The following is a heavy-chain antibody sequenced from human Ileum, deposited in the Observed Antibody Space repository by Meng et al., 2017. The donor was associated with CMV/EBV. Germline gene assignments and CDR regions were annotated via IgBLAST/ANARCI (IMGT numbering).Heavy chain of an antibody. J-gene: IGHJ4*02. D-gene: IGHD3-22*01. CDR1: GGSISSSNW. V-gene: IGHV4-4*02. Sequence: GSLRLSCAVSGGSISSSNWWSWVRQPPGKGLEWIGEIYHSGSTNYNPSLKSRVTISVDKSKNQFSLKLSSVTAADTAVYYCVRRSIRNYDSSGYYYYFDYWGQGTLVTVSS. CDR3: VRRSIRNYDSSGYYYYFDY. CDR2: IYHSGST.